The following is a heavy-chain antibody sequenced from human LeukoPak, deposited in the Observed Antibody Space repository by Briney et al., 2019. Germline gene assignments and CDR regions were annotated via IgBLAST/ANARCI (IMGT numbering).Heavy chain of an antibody. CDR3: ARRIAAAGHFDY. Sequence: ASVKVSCKASGYTFTGYYLYWVRQAPGQGHEWMGRINPNSGGTNYAQKFQGRVTMTRDTSISTAYMELSSLRSDDTAVFYCARRIAAAGHFDYWGQGTLVTVSS. D-gene: IGHD6-13*01. J-gene: IGHJ4*02. CDR2: INPNSGGT. V-gene: IGHV1-2*06. CDR1: GYTFTGYY.